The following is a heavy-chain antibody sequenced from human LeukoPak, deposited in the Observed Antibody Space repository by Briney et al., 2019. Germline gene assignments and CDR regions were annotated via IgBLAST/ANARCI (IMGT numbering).Heavy chain of an antibody. D-gene: IGHD1-26*01. CDR1: GFTFSEYA. Sequence: GGSLRLSCAASGFTFSEYAMHWVRQAPGKGLEWVAVISYDGRQKYYADSVKGRFTISRDNSKNTLYLQMNSLRAEDTAVYYCARERVGVVGAHRVRYFDYWGQGTLVTVSS. J-gene: IGHJ4*02. V-gene: IGHV3-30*14. CDR3: ARERVGVVGAHRVRYFDY. CDR2: ISYDGRQK.